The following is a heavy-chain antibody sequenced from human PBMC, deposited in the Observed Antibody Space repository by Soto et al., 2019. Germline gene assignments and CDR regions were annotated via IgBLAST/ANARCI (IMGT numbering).Heavy chain of an antibody. J-gene: IGHJ6*03. CDR1: GGSFSSYT. Sequence: EASVKVSCKASGGSFSSYTISWVRQAPGQGLERMGRIIPILGIANYAQKFQGRVTITADKSTSTAYMELSSLRSEDTAVYYCARAGDGYCSSTSCFNYYYYMDVWGKGTTVTVSS. CDR2: IIPILGIA. D-gene: IGHD2-2*01. V-gene: IGHV1-69*02. CDR3: ARAGDGYCSSTSCFNYYYYMDV.